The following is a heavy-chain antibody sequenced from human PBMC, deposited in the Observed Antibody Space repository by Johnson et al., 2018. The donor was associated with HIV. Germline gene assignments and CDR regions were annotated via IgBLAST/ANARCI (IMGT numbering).Heavy chain of an antibody. D-gene: IGHD2-8*01. Sequence: QVQLVESGGGVVQPGRSLRLSCAASGFTFSSYAMHWVRQAPGKGLEWVAIISYDGNNKYYTDSVKGRFTISRDNAKNSLYLQLNSLRDEDTALYFCAKQQYCTNGVWCPFDIWGQGTMVIVSS. CDR3: AKQQYCTNGVWCPFDI. CDR2: ISYDGNNK. CDR1: GFTFSSYA. V-gene: IGHV3-30*04. J-gene: IGHJ3*02.